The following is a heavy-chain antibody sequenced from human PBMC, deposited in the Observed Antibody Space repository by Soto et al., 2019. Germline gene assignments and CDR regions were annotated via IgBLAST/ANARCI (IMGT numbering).Heavy chain of an antibody. CDR3: ARDDRMKAFDI. Sequence: GGSLRLSCAASGFTFSSYAMSWVRQAPGKGLEWVAVIWYDGSNKYYADSVKGRFTISRDNSKNTLYLQMNSLRAEDTAVYYCARDDRMKAFDIWGQGTMVTVSS. D-gene: IGHD3-22*01. CDR1: GFTFSSYA. J-gene: IGHJ3*02. V-gene: IGHV3-33*08. CDR2: IWYDGSNK.